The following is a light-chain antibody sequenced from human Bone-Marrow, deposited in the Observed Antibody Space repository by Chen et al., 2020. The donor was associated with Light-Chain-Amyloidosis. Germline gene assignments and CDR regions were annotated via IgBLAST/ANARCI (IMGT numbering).Light chain of an antibody. V-gene: IGLV3-25*03. CDR1: ALPTKY. CDR2: RDT. CDR3: QSADSSGTYEVI. Sequence: SYELTQPPSVSVSPGQTARITCSGDALPTKYAYWYQQKPGQAPVPVIHRDTERPSGISERFSGASSWTTATLTISGVQAEDEADYHCQSADSSGTYEVIFGGGTKLTVL. J-gene: IGLJ2*01.